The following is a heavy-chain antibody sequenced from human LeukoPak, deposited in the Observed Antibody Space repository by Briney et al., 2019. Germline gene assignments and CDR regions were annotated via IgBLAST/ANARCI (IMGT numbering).Heavy chain of an antibody. CDR2: INSDGSST. CDR3: AKGGQWLRSDY. CDR1: GFTFSSYW. J-gene: IGHJ4*02. V-gene: IGHV3-74*01. Sequence: GGSLRLSCAASGFTFSSYWMHWVRQAPGKGLVWVSRINSDGSSTSYADSVKGRFTISRDNSKNTLYLQMNSLRAEDTAVYYCAKGGQWLRSDYWGQGTLVTVSS. D-gene: IGHD5-12*01.